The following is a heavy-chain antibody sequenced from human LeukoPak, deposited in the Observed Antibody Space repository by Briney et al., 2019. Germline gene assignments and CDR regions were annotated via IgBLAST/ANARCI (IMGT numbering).Heavy chain of an antibody. J-gene: IGHJ4*02. V-gene: IGHV3-48*02. CDR3: ARRIVGAFPFDY. CDR1: GFTFSSYN. CDR2: ITTSGGTI. Sequence: GGSLRLSCAASGFTFSSYNMNWVRQAPGKGLEWISYITTSGGTIYYADSVKGRFTISRDNAKNSLYLQMNSLRDEDTAVYYCARRIVGAFPFDYCGQGTLVTVSS. D-gene: IGHD1-26*01.